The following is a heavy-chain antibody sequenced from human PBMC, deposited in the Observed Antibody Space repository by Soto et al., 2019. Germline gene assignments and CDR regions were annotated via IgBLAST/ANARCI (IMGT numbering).Heavy chain of an antibody. J-gene: IGHJ6*02. CDR1: GYSFTSYW. V-gene: IGHV5-51*01. D-gene: IGHD6-13*01. CDR3: ARCIAAAGNYYGMDV. Sequence: PGGSLKISCKGSGYSFTSYWIGWVRQMPGKGLEWMGIIYPGDSDTRYSPSFQGQVTISADKSISTAYLQWSSLKASDTAMYYCARCIAAAGNYYGMDVWGQRTTVTVSS. CDR2: IYPGDSDT.